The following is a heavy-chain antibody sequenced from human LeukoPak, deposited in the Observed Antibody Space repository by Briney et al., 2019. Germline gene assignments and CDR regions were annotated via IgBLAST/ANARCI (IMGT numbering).Heavy chain of an antibody. J-gene: IGHJ4*02. CDR1: GDSVSSNSAT. D-gene: IGHD1-26*01. CDR3: ARGNWGATDY. CDR2: TYYRSKWFN. V-gene: IGHV6-1*01. Sequence: SQTLLLTCAISGDSVSSNSATWNWIRQSPSRGLEWLGRTYYRSKWFNNYAVSVKGRVTINPDTSKNQFSLQLKSVTPEDTAIYYCARGNWGATDYWGQGTLVTVSS.